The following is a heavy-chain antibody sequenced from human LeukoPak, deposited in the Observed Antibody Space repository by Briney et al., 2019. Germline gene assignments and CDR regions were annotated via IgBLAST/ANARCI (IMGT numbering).Heavy chain of an antibody. CDR2: IRSKAYGGTT. Sequence: GGSLRLSCTASGFTFGDYAMSWVRQAPGKGLEWVGFIRSKAYGGTTEYAASVKGRFTISRDDSKSIAYLQMNSLKTEDTAVYYCTRGSVALTGWGQGTLVTVSS. J-gene: IGHJ4*02. CDR3: TRGSVALTG. CDR1: GFTFGDYA. D-gene: IGHD3-9*01. V-gene: IGHV3-49*04.